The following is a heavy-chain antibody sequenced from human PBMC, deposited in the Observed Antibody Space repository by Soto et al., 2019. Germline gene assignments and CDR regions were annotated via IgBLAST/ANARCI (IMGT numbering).Heavy chain of an antibody. CDR1: GGSISSSSYC. Sequence: SETLPHTWTVSGGSISSSSYCWGWIRKPPGKGLEWIGSIYYSGSTYYNPSLKSRVTISVDTSKNQFSLKLSSVTAADTAVYYCARQSNQLLEMSANFQHWGQGTLVTVSS. CDR3: ARQSNQLLEMSANFQH. CDR2: IYYSGST. J-gene: IGHJ1*01. D-gene: IGHD2-2*01. V-gene: IGHV4-39*01.